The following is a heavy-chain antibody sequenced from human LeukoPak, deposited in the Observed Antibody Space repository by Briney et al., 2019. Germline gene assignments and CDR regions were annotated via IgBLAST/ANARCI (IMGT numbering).Heavy chain of an antibody. Sequence: PGGSLRLSCSASGFIFNKYAMHWVRQAPGKGLEFVSTISINGDNTYYADSVKGRFTIFRDNSKNTLYLQMRSPRVEDTAVYYCVKDHEYSYDYWGRGTLVTVSS. V-gene: IGHV3-64D*06. J-gene: IGHJ4*02. CDR2: ISINGDNT. CDR1: GFIFNKYA. CDR3: VKDHEYSYDY. D-gene: IGHD4-11*01.